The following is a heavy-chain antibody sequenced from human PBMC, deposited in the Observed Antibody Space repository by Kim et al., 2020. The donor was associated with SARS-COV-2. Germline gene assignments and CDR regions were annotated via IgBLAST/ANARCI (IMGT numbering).Heavy chain of an antibody. CDR3: AKSRYFYGMDV. V-gene: IGHV3-74*03. J-gene: IGHJ6*02. D-gene: IGHD1-20*01. Sequence: STTHAASVQGRCPMSRDNATYTMYVQMNSLRPEYTAVYYCAKSRYFYGMDVWGQGTTVTVSS. CDR2: ST.